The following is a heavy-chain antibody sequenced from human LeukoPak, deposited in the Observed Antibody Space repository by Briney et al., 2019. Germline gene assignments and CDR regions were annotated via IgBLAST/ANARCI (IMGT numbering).Heavy chain of an antibody. V-gene: IGHV4-59*08. Sequence: SETLSLTCTDSGGSISRYYWSWIRQPPGKGLEWIGYIHYSGNTNYNPSLKSRVTISLDTSNNQFSLKLSSVTAADTAVYYCARMGGYSGYATHWGQGNLVTVSS. D-gene: IGHD5-12*01. J-gene: IGHJ4*02. CDR2: IHYSGNT. CDR3: ARMGGYSGYATH. CDR1: GGSISRYY.